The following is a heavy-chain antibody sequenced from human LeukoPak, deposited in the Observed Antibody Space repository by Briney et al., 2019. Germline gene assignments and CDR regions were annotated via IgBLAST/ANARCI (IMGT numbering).Heavy chain of an antibody. Sequence: GGSLRLSCVPSGFTFSSYEMNWVRQAPGKGLGWVSQISRGGRTIDYADSVMGRLTVSRENAKSSMYLQMNSLRAEDTAIYYCVRYSLWLVRGYHRYGMDLWGQGNAVTVSS. J-gene: IGHJ6*02. V-gene: IGHV3-48*03. CDR1: GFTFSSYE. D-gene: IGHD6-19*01. CDR3: VRYSLWLVRGYHRYGMDL. CDR2: ISRGGRTI.